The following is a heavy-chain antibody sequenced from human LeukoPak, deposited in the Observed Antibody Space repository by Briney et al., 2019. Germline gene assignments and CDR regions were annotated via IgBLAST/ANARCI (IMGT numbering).Heavy chain of an antibody. CDR3: AKGPLEVAGTTWDY. CDR1: GFTFYNYA. V-gene: IGHV3-23*01. CDR2: ISGSGYSG. D-gene: IGHD6-19*01. J-gene: IGHJ4*02. Sequence: GGSLRLSCAASGFTFYNYAMSWARQAPGRGLEWVSAISGSGYSGYYADSVKGRFTISRDNSKNTLYLRMNSLRAEDTAVYYCAKGPLEVAGTTWDYWGQGTPVTVSS.